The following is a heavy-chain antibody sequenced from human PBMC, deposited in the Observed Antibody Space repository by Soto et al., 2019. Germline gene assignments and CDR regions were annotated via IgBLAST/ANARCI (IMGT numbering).Heavy chain of an antibody. J-gene: IGHJ4*02. CDR1: GFTFSSYA. CDR2: ISGSGGST. Sequence: GGSLRLSCAASGFTFSSYAMSWVRQAPGKGLEWVSAISGSGGSTYYADSVKGRFTISRDNSKNTLYLQMNSLRAEDTAVYYCATNSSGWTYFDYWGQGTLVTVSS. CDR3: ATNSSGWTYFDY. V-gene: IGHV3-23*01. D-gene: IGHD6-19*01.